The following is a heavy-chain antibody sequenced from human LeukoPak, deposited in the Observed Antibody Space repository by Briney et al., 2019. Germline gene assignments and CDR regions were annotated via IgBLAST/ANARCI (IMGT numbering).Heavy chain of an antibody. CDR1: GFIFSDYH. CDR3: SGGRDITVAGPGGYFDY. V-gene: IGHV3-11*01. CDR2: ISPGGDAV. Sequence: GGSLRLSCAASGFIFSDYHMSWIRQASGKGLEWVAYISPGGDAVYFADSVRGRITISRDNAKNSLFLRMSSLTAEDTAVYYCSGGRDITVAGPGGYFDYWGQGSLVTVSS. D-gene: IGHD6-19*01. J-gene: IGHJ4*02.